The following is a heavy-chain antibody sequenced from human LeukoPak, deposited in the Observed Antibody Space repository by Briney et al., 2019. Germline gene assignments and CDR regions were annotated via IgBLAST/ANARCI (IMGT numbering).Heavy chain of an antibody. CDR1: GFTFSSYS. CDR3: ARGLFKLLRYFDSGPFREDYYGMDV. D-gene: IGHD3-9*01. V-gene: IGHV3-21*01. CDR2: IGSSSSYI. Sequence: PGGSLRLSCAASGFTFSSYSMNWVRQAPGKGLEWVSSIGSSSSYIYYADSVKGRFTISRDNAKNSLYLQMNSLRAEDTAVYYCARGLFKLLRYFDSGPFREDYYGMDVWGQGTTVTVSS. J-gene: IGHJ6*02.